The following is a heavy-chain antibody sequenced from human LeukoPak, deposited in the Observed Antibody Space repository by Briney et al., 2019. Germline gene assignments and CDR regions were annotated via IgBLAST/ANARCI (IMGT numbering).Heavy chain of an antibody. Sequence: SETLSLTCSVSGGSITGHYWSWIRQPPGKGLEWIGYIYYTGTTKYNPSLENRVTISVDTSKNQFSLKLSSVTAADTAVYYCARGATFGGVIVYNWFDPWGQGTLVTVSS. CDR3: ARGATFGGVIVYNWFDP. CDR1: GGSITGHY. D-gene: IGHD3-16*02. CDR2: IYYTGTT. J-gene: IGHJ5*02. V-gene: IGHV4-59*11.